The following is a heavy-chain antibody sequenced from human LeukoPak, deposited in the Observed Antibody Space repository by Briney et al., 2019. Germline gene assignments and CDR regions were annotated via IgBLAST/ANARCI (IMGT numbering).Heavy chain of an antibody. V-gene: IGHV3-23*01. CDR2: ISGSGGST. CDR1: GFTFSSYA. D-gene: IGHD3-10*01. J-gene: IGHJ3*02. CDR3: AKRITMVRGVIPHSPHDAFDI. Sequence: PGGSLRLSCAASGFTFSSYAMSWVRQAPGKGLEWVSAISGSGGSTYYADSVKGRFTISRDNSKNTLYLQMNSLRAEDTAVYYCAKRITMVRGVIPHSPHDAFDIWGQGTMVTVSS.